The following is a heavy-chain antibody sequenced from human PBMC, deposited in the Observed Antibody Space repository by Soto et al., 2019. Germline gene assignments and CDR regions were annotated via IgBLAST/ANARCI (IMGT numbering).Heavy chain of an antibody. CDR1: GYTFTGYY. CDR2: INPNSGGT. Sequence: ASVKVSCKASGYTFTGYYMHWVRQAPGQGLEWMGWINPNSGGTNYAQKFQGRVTMTRDTSISTAYMELSRLRSDDTAVYYCARDIRYFDRYIYYYYYGMDVWGQGTTVTVSS. V-gene: IGHV1-2*02. D-gene: IGHD3-9*01. J-gene: IGHJ6*02. CDR3: ARDIRYFDRYIYYYYYGMDV.